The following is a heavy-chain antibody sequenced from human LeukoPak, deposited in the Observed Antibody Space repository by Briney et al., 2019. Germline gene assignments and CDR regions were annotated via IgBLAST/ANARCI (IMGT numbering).Heavy chain of an antibody. V-gene: IGHV3-7*03. CDR2: IKQDGSER. D-gene: IGHD5-18*01. CDR1: GFTFSTYW. J-gene: IGHJ3*02. CDR3: ARIWLPGAFDI. Sequence: PGGSLRLSCAASGFTFSTYWMSWVRQVPGKGLEWVANIKQDGSERSYVDSVKGRFTISRDNAKNSLYLQMNSLRAEDTAVYYCARIWLPGAFDIWGQGTMVTVSS.